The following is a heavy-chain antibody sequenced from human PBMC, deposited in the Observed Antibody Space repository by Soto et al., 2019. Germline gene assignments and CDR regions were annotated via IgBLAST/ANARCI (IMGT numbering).Heavy chain of an antibody. CDR1: GYTFTGYY. D-gene: IGHD3-16*02. V-gene: IGHV1-2*04. CDR3: ARGVMITFGGVIVPYFDY. Sequence: ASVKVSCKASGYTFTGYYMHWVRQAPGQGLEWMGWINPNSGGTNYAQKFQGWVTMTRDTSISTAYMELSRLRSDDTAVYYCARGVMITFGGVIVPYFDYWGQGTLVTV. CDR2: INPNSGGT. J-gene: IGHJ4*02.